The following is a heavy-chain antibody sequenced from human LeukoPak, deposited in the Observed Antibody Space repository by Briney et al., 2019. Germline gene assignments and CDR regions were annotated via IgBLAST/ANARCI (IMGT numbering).Heavy chain of an antibody. CDR2: IHYSGKA. V-gene: IGHV4-59*01. CDR3: MGV. CDR1: GGSISGYY. J-gene: IGHJ6*02. Sequence: SETLSLTCTVSGGSISGYYWTWTRQPPGKGLEWIGQIHYSGKADYNPSLRSRITISVDTSKNQMSLKLSSVTAADTAVYYDMGVWGQGTTVTVS.